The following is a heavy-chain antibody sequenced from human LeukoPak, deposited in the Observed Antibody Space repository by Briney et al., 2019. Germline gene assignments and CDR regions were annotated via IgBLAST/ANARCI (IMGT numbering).Heavy chain of an antibody. CDR2: ISGSGGST. CDR1: GFTFSSYA. V-gene: IGHV3-23*01. CDR3: AKDRARATVTTFDY. J-gene: IGHJ4*02. D-gene: IGHD4-17*01. Sequence: GASLRLSCVASGFTFSSYAMSWVRQAPGKGLEWVSRISGSGGSTYYADSVKGRFTISRDSSKNTLYLQMNSLRAEDTAVYYCAKDRARATVTTFDYWGQGTLVTVSS.